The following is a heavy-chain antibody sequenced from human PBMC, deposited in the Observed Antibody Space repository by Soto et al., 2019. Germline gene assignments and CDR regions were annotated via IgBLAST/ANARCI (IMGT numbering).Heavy chain of an antibody. V-gene: IGHV3-7*01. D-gene: IGHD6-13*01. CDR2: IKQDGSEE. J-gene: IGHJ6*04. CDR1: GFTFSSYW. CDR3: AREIAARL. Sequence: EVQLVECGGGWVEPGGSLRLSCGASGFTFSSYWMRWCRQAPGKGLEWVANIKQDGSEEDYEDSVKGRFTISRDHGKNALYLQMNSLRVAATAVYDCAREIAARLWRKGNTVNVSS.